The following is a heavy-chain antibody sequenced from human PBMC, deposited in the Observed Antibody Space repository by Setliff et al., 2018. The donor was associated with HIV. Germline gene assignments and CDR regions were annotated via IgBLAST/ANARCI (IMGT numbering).Heavy chain of an antibody. Sequence: SGTLSLTCTVSGDSISTSNSYWGWVRQPPGKGLEWIGSLYYGGSTYYNPSLKSRVTISVDTSKNHFSPKLSSVTAADTAVYYCARHQVIPTVIGAFDIWGQGTVVTVSS. J-gene: IGHJ3*02. V-gene: IGHV4-39*01. CDR2: LYYGGST. CDR3: ARHQVIPTVIGAFDI. D-gene: IGHD3-16*02. CDR1: GDSISTSNSY.